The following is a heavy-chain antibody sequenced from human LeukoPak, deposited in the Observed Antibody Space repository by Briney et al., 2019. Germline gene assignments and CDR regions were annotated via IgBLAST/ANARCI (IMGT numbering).Heavy chain of an antibody. Sequence: PSETLSLTCTVSGGSISSYFWSWIRQPPGKGLEWIGYIYDIGSTNYNASLKSRVTISLDASKKQFSLKLSSVTAADTAVYYCARNYEGYFDYWGQGTLVTVSS. CDR1: GGSISSYF. CDR2: IYDIGST. J-gene: IGHJ4*02. CDR3: ARNYEGYFDY. V-gene: IGHV4-59*01. D-gene: IGHD3-3*01.